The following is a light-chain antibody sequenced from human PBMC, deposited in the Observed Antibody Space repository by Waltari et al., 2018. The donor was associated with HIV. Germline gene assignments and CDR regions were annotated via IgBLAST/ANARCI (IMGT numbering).Light chain of an antibody. CDR1: RSDVGGYNY. V-gene: IGLV2-14*03. J-gene: IGLJ7*01. CDR2: DVT. Sequence: QSALTQPASVSGSPGQSITISCTGTRSDVGGYNYVPWYQQHPGKSPKLIIYDVTDRPSGVSNRFSGSKSGNTASLTISGLQAEDEADYYCVSYTSTIPLGAVFGGGTQLTVL. CDR3: VSYTSTIPLGAV.